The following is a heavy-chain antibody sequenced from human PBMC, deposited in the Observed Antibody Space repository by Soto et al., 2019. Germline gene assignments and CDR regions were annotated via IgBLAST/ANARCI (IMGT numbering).Heavy chain of an antibody. CDR2: IVVGSGNT. Sequence: QMQLVQSGPEVKKPGTSVKVSCKASGFTFTSSAVQWVRQARGQRLEWIGWIVVGSGNTNYAQKFQERVTITRDMSTSTAYMELSSLRSEDTAVYYCAVTYYYDSSGDRNWFDPRGQGTLVTVSS. D-gene: IGHD3-22*01. CDR1: GFTFTSSA. CDR3: AVTYYYDSSGDRNWFDP. V-gene: IGHV1-58*01. J-gene: IGHJ5*02.